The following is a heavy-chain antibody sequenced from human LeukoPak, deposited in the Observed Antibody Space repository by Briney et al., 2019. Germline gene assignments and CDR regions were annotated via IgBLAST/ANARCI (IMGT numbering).Heavy chain of an antibody. CDR3: SRDSLSSCGGDCYSGLDV. V-gene: IGHV3-7*01. CDR1: GSTFSSYW. J-gene: IGHJ6*02. CDR2: IKQDGSEK. D-gene: IGHD2-21*02. Sequence: GGSLRLSCTASGSTFSSYWMSWVRQAPGKGLEWVANIKQDGSEKDYVDSVKGRFTISRDNAKNSLYLQMNSLRAEDTAVYYCSRDSLSSCGGDCYSGLDVWGQGTTVTVSS.